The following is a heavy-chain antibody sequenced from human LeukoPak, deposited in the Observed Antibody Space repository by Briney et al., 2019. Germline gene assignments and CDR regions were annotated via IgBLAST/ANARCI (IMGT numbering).Heavy chain of an antibody. CDR1: GYSFTTYW. V-gene: IGHV5-51*01. Sequence: GESLKISCKGSGYSFTTYWIGWVRQLPGKGLEWMGIIYPGDSDARYSPSFQGRVTISADKSISTAYLQWSTPNASVTAVYYCATPTLGTIGEYLFDYWGQGTLVTVSS. J-gene: IGHJ4*02. CDR2: IYPGDSDA. D-gene: IGHD1-7*01. CDR3: ATPTLGTIGEYLFDY.